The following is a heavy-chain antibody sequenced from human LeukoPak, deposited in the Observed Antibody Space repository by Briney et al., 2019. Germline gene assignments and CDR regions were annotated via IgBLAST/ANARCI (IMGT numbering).Heavy chain of an antibody. CDR3: ARRSPSALRGVIMISSDY. Sequence: SVKVSCKASGGTFSSYAISWVRQAPGQGLEWMGGIIPIFGTANYAQKFQGRVTITADESTSTAYMELSSLRSEDTAVYYCARRSPSALRGVIMISSDYWGQGTLVTVSS. V-gene: IGHV1-69*13. D-gene: IGHD3-10*01. J-gene: IGHJ4*02. CDR1: GGTFSSYA. CDR2: IIPIFGTA.